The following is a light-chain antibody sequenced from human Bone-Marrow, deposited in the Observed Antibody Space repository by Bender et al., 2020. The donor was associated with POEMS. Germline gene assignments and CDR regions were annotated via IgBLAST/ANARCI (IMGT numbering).Light chain of an antibody. Sequence: QSALTQPASVSGSPGQSITISCTGTNSDVGSYNLVSWYQQHPGKAPKLMIYEVTKRPAGISDRFSGSKSGYTASLTLSGLQAQDVDDYNCCSYEVSKRDRIFGGVTRLPV. CDR2: EVT. CDR3: CSYEVSKRDRI. V-gene: IGLV2-23*02. CDR1: NSDVGSYNL. J-gene: IGLJ2*01.